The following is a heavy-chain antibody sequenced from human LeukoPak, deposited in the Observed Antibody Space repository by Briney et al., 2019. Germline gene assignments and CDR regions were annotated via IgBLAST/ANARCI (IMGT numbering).Heavy chain of an antibody. J-gene: IGHJ4*02. Sequence: PGGSLRLSCAASGFTFSSYSMNWIRQAPGKGLEWVSSISSSSSYIYYADSVKGRFTISRDNAINSLYLQMNSLRAEDTPVYGCARDEGARYYYDSSGYYFFDYLGQGTLVTVFS. CDR2: ISSSSSYI. CDR1: GFTFSSYS. D-gene: IGHD3-22*01. V-gene: IGHV3-21*01. CDR3: ARDEGARYYYDSSGYYFFDY.